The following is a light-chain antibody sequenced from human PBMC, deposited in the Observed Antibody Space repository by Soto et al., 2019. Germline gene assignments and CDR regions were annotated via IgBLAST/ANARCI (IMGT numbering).Light chain of an antibody. CDR2: SAS. Sequence: DIQMTQSPSSLSASVGDRITITCRASQNINTFLNWYQQKPGRAPNLLISSASISLSGVPSRLTGSGSGTEFTLTVSSLQPEDFATYYCQQTFNTPRTFGQGTRVETK. CDR1: QNINTF. J-gene: IGKJ1*01. V-gene: IGKV1-39*01. CDR3: QQTFNTPRT.